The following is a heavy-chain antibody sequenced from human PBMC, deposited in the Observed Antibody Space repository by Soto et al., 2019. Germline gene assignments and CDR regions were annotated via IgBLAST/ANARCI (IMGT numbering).Heavy chain of an antibody. CDR2: IDPSDSQT. V-gene: IGHV5-10-1*01. D-gene: IGHD3-22*01. Sequence: GESLKISCKGSEYSFAGYWITWVRQKPGKGLEWMGRIDPSDSQTYYSPSFRGHVTISATKSITTAFLQWSSLRASDTAMYYCARQIYDSDTGPNFQYYFDSWGQGTPVTVSS. CDR1: EYSFAGYW. J-gene: IGHJ4*02. CDR3: ARQIYDSDTGPNFQYYFDS.